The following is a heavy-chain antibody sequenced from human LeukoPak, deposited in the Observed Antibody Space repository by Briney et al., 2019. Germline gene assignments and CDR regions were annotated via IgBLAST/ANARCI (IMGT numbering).Heavy chain of an antibody. D-gene: IGHD5-12*01. Sequence: GGSLRLSCAASGFTFSSYSMNWVRQAPGKGLEWVSSISSSSTYIYYADSVKGRLTISRDNSKNTLYLQMNSLRAEDTAVYYCAKAGGYVRAPYYYYMDVWGKGTTVTVSS. CDR2: ISSSSTYI. CDR3: AKAGGYVRAPYYYYMDV. CDR1: GFTFSSYS. J-gene: IGHJ6*03. V-gene: IGHV3-21*04.